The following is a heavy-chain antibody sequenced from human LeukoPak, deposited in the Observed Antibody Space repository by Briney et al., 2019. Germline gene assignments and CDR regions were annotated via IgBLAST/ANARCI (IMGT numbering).Heavy chain of an antibody. J-gene: IGHJ4*02. Sequence: SETLSLTCAVYGGSFSGYYWSWIRQPPGKGLEWIGEINHSGSTNYNPSLKSRVTISVDTSKNQFSLKLSSVTAADTAVYYCARHGNLQGSSWYYFDYWGQGTLVTVSS. CDR1: GGSFSGYY. V-gene: IGHV4-34*01. CDR2: INHSGST. D-gene: IGHD6-13*01. CDR3: ARHGNLQGSSWYYFDY.